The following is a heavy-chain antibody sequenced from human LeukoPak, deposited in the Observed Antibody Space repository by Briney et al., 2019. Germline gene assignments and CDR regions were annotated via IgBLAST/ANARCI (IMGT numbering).Heavy chain of an antibody. V-gene: IGHV4-38-2*02. CDR3: ARGYGGNPSVIGY. D-gene: IGHD4-23*01. CDR1: GYSISSGYY. CDR2: INHSGST. J-gene: IGHJ4*02. Sequence: SETLSLTCTVSGYSISSGYYWGWIRQPPGKGLEWIGSINHSGSTYYNPSLKSRVTISVDTSKNQFSLKLSSVTAADTAVYYCARGYGGNPSVIGYWGQGTLVTVSS.